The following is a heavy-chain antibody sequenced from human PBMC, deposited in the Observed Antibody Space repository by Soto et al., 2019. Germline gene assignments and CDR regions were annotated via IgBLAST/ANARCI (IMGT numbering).Heavy chain of an antibody. V-gene: IGHV1-3*01. D-gene: IGHD3-22*01. J-gene: IGHJ4*02. CDR2: ISAYNGNT. Sequence: GLEWMGWISAYNGNTNYAQKFQGRVTITRDTSASTAYMELSSLRSEDTAVYYCARARYYDSSGSYYFDYWGQGTLVTVSS. CDR3: ARARYYDSSGSYYFDY.